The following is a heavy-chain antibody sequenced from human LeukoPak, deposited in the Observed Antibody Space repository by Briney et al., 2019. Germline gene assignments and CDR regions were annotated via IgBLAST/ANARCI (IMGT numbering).Heavy chain of an antibody. Sequence: PSETLSLTCTVSGGSISSYYWSWIRQPAGKGLEWIGRIYSSGSTNYNPSLKSRVTISVDTSKNHFSLRLSSVTAADTAVYYCARVVGAMSFDYWGQGTLVTVSS. D-gene: IGHD1-26*01. CDR3: ARVVGAMSFDY. J-gene: IGHJ4*02. V-gene: IGHV4-4*07. CDR1: GGSISSYY. CDR2: IYSSGST.